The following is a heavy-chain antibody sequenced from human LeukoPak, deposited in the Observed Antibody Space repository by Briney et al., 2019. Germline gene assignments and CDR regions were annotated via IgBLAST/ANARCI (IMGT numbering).Heavy chain of an antibody. D-gene: IGHD5-12*01. J-gene: IGHJ4*02. CDR1: GYTFTSYD. CDR3: ARGLGYSGYDSPSYDY. CDR2: MNPNSGNT. Sequence: ASVKVSCKASGYTFTSYDINWVRQATGQGLEWMGWMNPNSGNTGYAQKFQGRVTMTRSTSISTAYMELSSLRSEDTAVYYCARGLGYSGYDSPSYDYWSQGTLVTVSS. V-gene: IGHV1-8*01.